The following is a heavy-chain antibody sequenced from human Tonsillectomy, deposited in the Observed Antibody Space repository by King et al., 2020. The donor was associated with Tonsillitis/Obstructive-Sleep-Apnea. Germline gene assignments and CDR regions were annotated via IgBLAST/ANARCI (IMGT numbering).Heavy chain of an antibody. CDR3: AHSSTMTTLFDY. Sequence: ITLKESGPTLVKPTQTLTLTCTFSGFSLSTSGLSVGWIRQPPGKALEWLALIYWDDDNHYSPALKSRLTITKDTSKNQVVLTMTIMDPVDTATYFCAHSSTMTTLFDYWGQGTLVTVSS. J-gene: IGHJ4*02. D-gene: IGHD3-22*01. V-gene: IGHV2-5*02. CDR1: GFSLSTSGLS. CDR2: IYWDDDN.